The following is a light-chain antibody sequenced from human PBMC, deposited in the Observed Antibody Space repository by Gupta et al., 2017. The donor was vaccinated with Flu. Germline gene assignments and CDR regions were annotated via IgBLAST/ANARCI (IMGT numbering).Light chain of an antibody. J-gene: IGKJ2*01. V-gene: IGKV3-11*01. Sequence: ERATLTCRASQSVRSNLGWYQQKPGQAPRLLIYDASTRATGIPARFSGSGSGTDFTLTISSLEPEDFAVYYCQLHSNWGPYTFGQGTKLEIK. CDR3: QLHSNWGPYT. CDR1: QSVRSN. CDR2: DAS.